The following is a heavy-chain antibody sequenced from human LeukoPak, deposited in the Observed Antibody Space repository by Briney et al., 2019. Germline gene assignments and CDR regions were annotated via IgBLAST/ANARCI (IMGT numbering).Heavy chain of an antibody. J-gene: IGHJ4*02. CDR3: ARYWYDSSGYDVDY. D-gene: IGHD3-22*01. Sequence: GGSLRLSCAASGFTFSSYSMNWVRQAPGKGLEWVSYISSSSSTIYYADSVKGRFTISRDNAKNSLYLQMNSLRAEDTAVYYCARYWYDSSGYDVDYWGQGTLVTVSS. V-gene: IGHV3-48*01. CDR2: ISSSSSTI. CDR1: GFTFSSYS.